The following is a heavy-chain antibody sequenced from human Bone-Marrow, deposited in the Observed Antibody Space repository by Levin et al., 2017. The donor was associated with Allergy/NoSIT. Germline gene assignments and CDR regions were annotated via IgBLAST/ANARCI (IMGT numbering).Heavy chain of an antibody. V-gene: IGHV3-23*01. Sequence: GESLKISCAASGLSLGNFAMDWVRQAPGKGLEWVSSISKNGDTYYADSVKGRFTMSRDNAKDTVFLHMNSLSGDDPAVYYCAREPLGVSMVVERAWFDPWGQGTQVTVSS. D-gene: IGHD2-15*01. CDR3: AREPLGVSMVVERAWFDP. CDR1: GLSLGNFA. CDR2: ISKNGDT. J-gene: IGHJ5*02.